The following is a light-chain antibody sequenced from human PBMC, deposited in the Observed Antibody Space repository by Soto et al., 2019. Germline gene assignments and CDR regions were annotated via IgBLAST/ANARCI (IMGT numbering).Light chain of an antibody. CDR3: QQYNNWPQYT. CDR2: DAA. CDR1: QSVSST. V-gene: IGKV3-15*01. Sequence: EIVMTQSPATLSVSPGERATLSCRASQSVSSTLAWYQQKPGQAARLLLYDAATRATGIPPGFSGSGCGTECTLPIIILQSQEFAVDYCQQYNNWPQYTFGQGTNLEIK. J-gene: IGKJ2*01.